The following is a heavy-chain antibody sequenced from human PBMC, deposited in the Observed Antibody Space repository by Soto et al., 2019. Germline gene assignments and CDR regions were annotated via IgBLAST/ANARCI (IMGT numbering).Heavy chain of an antibody. CDR1: GFTFSNYW. CDR2: INSDGSVS. V-gene: IGHV3-74*01. J-gene: IGHJ6*03. D-gene: IGHD2-15*01. CDR3: ARGDCVGGTCYLLAGSFYYYMDV. Sequence: EVQLVDSGGGLVQHGGSLRLSCAASGFTFSNYWMYWVRQAPGKGLVWVSRINSDGSVSSYADSVKGRLTISRDNVKNTLYLQMDSLRAEDTAVYYCARGDCVGGTCYLLAGSFYYYMDVWGKGTTVTVFS.